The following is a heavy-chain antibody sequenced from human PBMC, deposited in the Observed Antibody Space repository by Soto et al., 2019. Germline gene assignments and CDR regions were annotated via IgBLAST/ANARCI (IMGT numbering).Heavy chain of an antibody. Sequence: SETLSLTCTVSGGSISSGGYYWSWIRQHPGKGLEWIGYIYYSGSTYYNPSLKSRVTISVDTSKNQFSLKLSSVTAADTAVYYCARDSITGTSYVFDIWGQGTMVTVSS. J-gene: IGHJ3*02. D-gene: IGHD1-7*01. V-gene: IGHV4-31*03. CDR2: IYYSGST. CDR1: GGSISSGGYY. CDR3: ARDSITGTSYVFDI.